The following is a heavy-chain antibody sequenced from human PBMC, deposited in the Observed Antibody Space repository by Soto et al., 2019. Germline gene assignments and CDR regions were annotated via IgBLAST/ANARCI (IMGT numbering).Heavy chain of an antibody. CDR3: AREAAAGTFEPRIDY. D-gene: IGHD6-13*01. Sequence: QVQLVQSGAEVKKPGASVKVSCKASGYTFTGYYMHWVRQAPGQGLEWMGWINPNSGGTNYAQKFQGRVTMTRDTSISPAYMELSRLRSDDTAVYYCAREAAAGTFEPRIDYWGQGTLVTVSS. CDR2: INPNSGGT. J-gene: IGHJ4*02. V-gene: IGHV1-2*02. CDR1: GYTFTGYY.